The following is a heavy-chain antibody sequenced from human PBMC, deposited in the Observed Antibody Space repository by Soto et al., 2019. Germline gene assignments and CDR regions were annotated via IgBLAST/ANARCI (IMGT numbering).Heavy chain of an antibody. V-gene: IGHV1-3*01. CDR1: GYTFTSYA. J-gene: IGHJ5*02. CDR2: INAGNGNT. Sequence: GASVKVSCKASGYTFTSYAMHWVRQAPGQRLEWMGWINAGNGNTKYSQKFQGRVTITRDTSASTAYMELSSLRSEDTAVYYCAGVYSGYEFYQNWFDPWGQGTLVTVSS. D-gene: IGHD5-12*01. CDR3: AGVYSGYEFYQNWFDP.